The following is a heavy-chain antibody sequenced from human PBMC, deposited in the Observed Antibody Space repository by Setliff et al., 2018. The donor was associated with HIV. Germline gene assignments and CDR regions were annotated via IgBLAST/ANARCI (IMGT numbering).Heavy chain of an antibody. J-gene: IGHJ4*02. V-gene: IGHV4-39*01. CDR1: GGSVSSSSYY. CDR2: IYYSGDT. Sequence: PSETLSLTCTVSGGSVSSSSYYWGWIRQPTGKGLEWIGTIYYSGDTQNNPSFKTRVIMSVDTSKNQFSLRLISVTAADTAVYYCARMEATRPPRGLDYWGPGTLVTVSS. D-gene: IGHD6-6*01. CDR3: ARMEATRPPRGLDY.